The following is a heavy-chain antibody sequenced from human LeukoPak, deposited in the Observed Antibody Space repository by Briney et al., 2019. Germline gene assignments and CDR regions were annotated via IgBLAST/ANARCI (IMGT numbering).Heavy chain of an antibody. CDR1: GGSFSGYY. CDR2: INHSGST. D-gene: IGHD3-22*01. Sequence: PSGTLSLTCAVYGGSFSGYYWSWIRQPPGKGLEWIGEINHSGSTNYNPSLKSRVTISVDTSKNQFSLKLSSVTAADTAVYYCARTGYYYDSSGYYRYFDYWGQGTLVTVSS. V-gene: IGHV4-34*01. J-gene: IGHJ4*02. CDR3: ARTGYYYDSSGYYRYFDY.